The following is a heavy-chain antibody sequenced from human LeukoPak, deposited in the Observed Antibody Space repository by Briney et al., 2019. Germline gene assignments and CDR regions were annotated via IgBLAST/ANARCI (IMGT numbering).Heavy chain of an antibody. V-gene: IGHV4-59*08. CDR1: GGSISSYY. CDR2: IYYSGST. D-gene: IGHD7-27*01. J-gene: IGHJ4*02. Sequence: SETLSLTCTVSGGSISSYYWSWIRQPPGKGLEWIGYIYYSGSTNYNPSLKSRVTISVDTSKNQFSLKLSSVTAADTAVYYCARRPYFTWGAPFDYWGQGTLVTVSS. CDR3: ARRPYFTWGAPFDY.